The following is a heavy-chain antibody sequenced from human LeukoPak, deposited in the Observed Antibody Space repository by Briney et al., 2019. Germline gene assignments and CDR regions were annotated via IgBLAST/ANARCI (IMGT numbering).Heavy chain of an antibody. D-gene: IGHD6-13*01. CDR2: ISAYNGNT. CDR3: ARGGYSSSWPYYYYMDV. J-gene: IGHJ6*03. CDR1: GYTFTSYG. Sequence: EASVKVSCKASGYTFTSYGISWVRQAPGQGLEWMGWISAYNGNTNYAQKLQGRVTMTTDTSTSTAYMELRSLRSDDTAVYYCARGGYSSSWPYYYYMDVWGKGTTVTVSS. V-gene: IGHV1-18*01.